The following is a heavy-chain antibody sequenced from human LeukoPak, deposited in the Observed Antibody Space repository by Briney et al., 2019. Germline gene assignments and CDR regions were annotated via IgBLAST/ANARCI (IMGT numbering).Heavy chain of an antibody. Sequence: ASVKVSCKASGYTFTNYGVSWVRQAPGQGLEWMGWINTNTGNPTYAQGFTGRFVFSLDTSVSTAYLQISSLKAEDIAVYYCARGRGTIDYWGQGTLVTVSS. CDR3: ARGRGTIDY. D-gene: IGHD2-2*01. J-gene: IGHJ4*02. V-gene: IGHV7-4-1*02. CDR2: INTNTGNP. CDR1: GYTFTNYG.